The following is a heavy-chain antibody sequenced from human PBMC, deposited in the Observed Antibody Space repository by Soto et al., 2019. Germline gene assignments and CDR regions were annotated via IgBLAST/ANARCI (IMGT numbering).Heavy chain of an antibody. J-gene: IGHJ4*02. Sequence: SETLSLTCSVSGGSMSEYFWSWIRQSPGKGLEWIGYIYYLGSTDYNPSLKSRVTILVDTSKRQFSLRLTSVTAADTAVYYCARDGYDGSGSPYPDYWGPGTQVTVSS. CDR2: IYYLGST. CDR1: GGSMSEYF. CDR3: ARDGYDGSGSPYPDY. V-gene: IGHV4-59*01. D-gene: IGHD3-10*01.